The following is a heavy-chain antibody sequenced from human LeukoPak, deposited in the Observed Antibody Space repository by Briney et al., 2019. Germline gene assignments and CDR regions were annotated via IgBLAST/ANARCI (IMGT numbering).Heavy chain of an antibody. Sequence: SETLSLTCTVSGGSISSYYWSWIRQPPGRGLEWIGYVSYSGSTNYNPSLKSRVTISVDTSTNQFSLKLSSVTAADTAVYYCARNVGGLRGFEYWGQGTLVTVSS. D-gene: IGHD3-10*01. CDR3: ARNVGGLRGFEY. V-gene: IGHV4-59*01. CDR1: GGSISSYY. J-gene: IGHJ4*02. CDR2: VSYSGST.